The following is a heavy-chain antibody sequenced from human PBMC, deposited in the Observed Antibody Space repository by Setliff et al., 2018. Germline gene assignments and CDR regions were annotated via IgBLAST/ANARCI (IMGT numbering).Heavy chain of an antibody. CDR2: INPSGGST. Sequence: ASVKVSCKASGYTFTSYYMHWVRQAPGQGLEWMGIINPSGGSTSYAQKFQGRVTITRDTSASTAYMELSSLRSEDTAVYYCARGDSGSPPDYWGQGTLVTVSS. CDR3: ARGDSGSPPDY. CDR1: GYTFTSYY. V-gene: IGHV1-46*01. J-gene: IGHJ4*02. D-gene: IGHD1-26*01.